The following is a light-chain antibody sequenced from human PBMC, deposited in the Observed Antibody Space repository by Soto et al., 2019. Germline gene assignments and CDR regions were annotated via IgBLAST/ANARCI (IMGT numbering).Light chain of an antibody. CDR3: QHYNGYPIT. J-gene: IGKJ4*02. CDR2: KAS. Sequence: DIQMTQSPSTLSASVGDRVSITCRASQSITSWLAWYQQKPGKAPKLLIYKASTLQSGVPSRFSGSGSGTEFILTSSSLQPDDFATYYCQHYNGYPITFGGGTKVEIK. V-gene: IGKV1-5*03. CDR1: QSITSW.